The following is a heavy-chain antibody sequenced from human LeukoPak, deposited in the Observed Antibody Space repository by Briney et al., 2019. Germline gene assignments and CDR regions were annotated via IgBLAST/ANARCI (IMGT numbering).Heavy chain of an antibody. V-gene: IGHV3-74*01. D-gene: IGHD6-19*01. CDR1: GFTFSSYW. Sequence: GGSLRLSCAASGFTFSSYWMHCVRQAPGKGLVWVSRINSDGSTTSYADSVKGRFTISRDNAKNTLYLQMNSLRAEETAVYYCTRDLGVAALDNWGQGTLVTVSS. J-gene: IGHJ4*02. CDR3: TRDLGVAALDN. CDR2: INSDGSTT.